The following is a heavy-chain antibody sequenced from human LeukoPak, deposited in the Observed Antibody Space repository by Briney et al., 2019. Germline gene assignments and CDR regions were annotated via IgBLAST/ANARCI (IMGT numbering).Heavy chain of an antibody. CDR3: ARGGWFGELLYE. V-gene: IGHV1-18*01. J-gene: IGHJ4*02. D-gene: IGHD3-10*01. Sequence: GASVKVSCKASGYTFTSYGISWVRQAPGQGLEWMGWISAYNGNTNYAQKFQGRVTMTRNTSISTAYMELSSLRSEDTAVYYCARGGWFGELLYEGGQGTLVTVSS. CDR1: GYTFTSYG. CDR2: ISAYNGNT.